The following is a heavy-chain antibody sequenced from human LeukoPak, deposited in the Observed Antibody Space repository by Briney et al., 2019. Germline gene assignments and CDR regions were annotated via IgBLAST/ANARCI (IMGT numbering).Heavy chain of an antibody. CDR2: IYPGDSHT. Sequence: GESLKISCKGSGYSFTNYWIGWVRQMPGKGLEWMGVIYPGDSHTRYNPSLQGQVTISADKSISTAYLQWSSLKASDTAMYYCARQPYGSGSPLDYWGQGTLVTVSS. CDR3: ARQPYGSGSPLDY. CDR1: GYSFTNYW. J-gene: IGHJ4*02. V-gene: IGHV5-51*01. D-gene: IGHD3-10*01.